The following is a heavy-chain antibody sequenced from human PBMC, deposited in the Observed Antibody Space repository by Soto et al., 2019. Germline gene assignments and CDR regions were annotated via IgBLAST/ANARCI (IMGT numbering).Heavy chain of an antibody. D-gene: IGHD2-15*01. V-gene: IGHV1-69*01. CDR3: ARSGGSSEEYYFDY. CDR2: IIPIFGTA. J-gene: IGHJ4*02. Sequence: QVQLVQSGAEVKKPGSSVKVSCKASGGTFSRYAISWVRQAPGQELEWMGGIIPIFGTANYAQKFQGRVTISADESTSTAYMELSSLRSEDTAVYYCARSGGSSEEYYFDYWGQGTLVTVSS. CDR1: GGTFSRYA.